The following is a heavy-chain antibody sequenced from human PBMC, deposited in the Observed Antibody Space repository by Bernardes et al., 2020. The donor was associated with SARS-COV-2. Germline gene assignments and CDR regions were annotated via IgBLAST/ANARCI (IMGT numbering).Heavy chain of an antibody. CDR1: GGSISRYY. D-gene: IGHD2-2*01. CDR2: IHHSGNT. V-gene: IGHV4-59*12. CDR3: ARTPIVVVRGILGMSPGGYRYNGLDV. Sequence: SETLSLTCTVSGGSISRYYSSWIRQSPGKGLEWIGYIHHSGNTTYNPSFKSRVRFSVDTSKNQFSLKVTSVTPEDTAVYYCARTPIVVVRGILGMSPGGYRYNGLDVWGQGTTVTVSS. J-gene: IGHJ6*02.